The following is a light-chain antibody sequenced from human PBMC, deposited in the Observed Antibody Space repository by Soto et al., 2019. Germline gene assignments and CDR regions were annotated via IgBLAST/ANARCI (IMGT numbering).Light chain of an antibody. V-gene: IGKV4-1*01. Sequence: DIVLTQTPDSLAVSLGERATINCKSSQSVFYSSNSKNYLDWYQQKPGQPPKLLIYWASTRDSGVPDRFTGSGSGTYFTLTINSLQAEDVAVYYCQQYYRSPLTFGGGTKVEI. CDR1: QSVFYSSNSKNY. CDR2: WAS. CDR3: QQYYRSPLT. J-gene: IGKJ4*01.